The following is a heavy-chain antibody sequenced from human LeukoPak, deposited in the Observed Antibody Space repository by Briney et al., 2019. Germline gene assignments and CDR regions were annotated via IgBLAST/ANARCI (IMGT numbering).Heavy chain of an antibody. Sequence: ASVKVSCKDSGNIFNTYGFSWVRQAPGQGLEWIGWINVHKGNTNYAQKFQGRVTITADKSTSTAYMELSSLRSEDTAVYYCASNSGPEVMWGQGTLVTVSS. CDR2: INVHKGNT. CDR1: GNIFNTYG. J-gene: IGHJ4*02. V-gene: IGHV1-18*01. CDR3: ASNSGPEVM. D-gene: IGHD6-19*01.